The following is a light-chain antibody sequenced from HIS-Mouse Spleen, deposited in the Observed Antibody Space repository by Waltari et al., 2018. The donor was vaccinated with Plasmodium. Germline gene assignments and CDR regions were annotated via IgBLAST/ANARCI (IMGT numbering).Light chain of an antibody. CDR3: QAWDSSTVV. Sequence: SYELTQPPSVSVSPVQTASIPCSGDNLGDKYACWYQHKPGQSPVLVIYQDSKRPSGIPERFSGSNSGNTATLTISGTQAMDEADYYCQAWDSSTVVFGGGTKLTVL. V-gene: IGLV3-1*01. CDR2: QDS. J-gene: IGLJ2*01. CDR1: NLGDKY.